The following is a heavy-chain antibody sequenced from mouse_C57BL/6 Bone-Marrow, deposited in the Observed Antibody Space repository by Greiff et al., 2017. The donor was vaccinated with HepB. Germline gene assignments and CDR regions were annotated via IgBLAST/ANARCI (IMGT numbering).Heavy chain of an antibody. D-gene: IGHD6-1*01. CDR2: IWGVGST. CDR3: ASDASFMDY. V-gene: IGHV2-6*01. J-gene: IGHJ4*01. CDR1: GFSLTSYG. Sequence: VKLMESGPGLVAPSQSLSITCTVSGFSLTSYGVDWVRQSPGKGLEWLGVIWGVGSTNYNSALKSRLSISKDNSKSQVFLKMNSLQTDDTAMYYCASDASFMDYWGQGTSVTVSS.